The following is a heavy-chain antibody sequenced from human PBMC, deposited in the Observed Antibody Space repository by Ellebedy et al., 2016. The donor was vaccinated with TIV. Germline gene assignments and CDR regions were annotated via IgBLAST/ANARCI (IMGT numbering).Heavy chain of an antibody. J-gene: IGHJ3*02. CDR1: GFTFSSYS. CDR3: ARELRVNAFDI. V-gene: IGHV3-21*01. CDR2: ISSSSSYI. Sequence: GESLKISCAASGFTFSSYSMNWVRQAPGKGLEWVSSISSSSSYIYYADSVKGRFTISRDNAKNSLYLQMNSLRAEDTAVYYCARELRVNAFDIWGQGTMVTVSS. D-gene: IGHD4-17*01.